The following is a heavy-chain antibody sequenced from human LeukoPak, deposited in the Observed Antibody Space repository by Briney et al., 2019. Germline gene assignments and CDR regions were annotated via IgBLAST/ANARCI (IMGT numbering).Heavy chain of an antibody. CDR3: ARRSSGSPPYYFDY. D-gene: IGHD1-26*01. CDR2: INSDGSTA. Sequence: GGSLRLSCAASGFTFSSYWMHWVRQAPGKGLVWVSRINSDGSTANYADSVKGRFTISRDNAKNTLDLQMNSLRAEDTAVYYCARRSSGSPPYYFDYWGQGTLVTVSS. J-gene: IGHJ4*02. V-gene: IGHV3-74*01. CDR1: GFTFSSYW.